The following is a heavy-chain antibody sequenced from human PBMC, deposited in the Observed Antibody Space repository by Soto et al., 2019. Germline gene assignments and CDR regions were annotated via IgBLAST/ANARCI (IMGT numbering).Heavy chain of an antibody. CDR2: IYHSGST. CDR3: ARDRSTMVRGTAGFDP. V-gene: IGHV4-30-2*01. CDR1: GGSISSGGYS. J-gene: IGHJ5*02. Sequence: QLQLQESGSGLVKPSQTLSLTCAVSGGSISSGGYSWSWIRQPPGTGLEWIGYIYHSGSTYYNPSLKSRVTISVDRSKNQFSLKLSSVTAADTAVYYCARDRSTMVRGTAGFDPWGQGTLVTVSS. D-gene: IGHD3-10*01.